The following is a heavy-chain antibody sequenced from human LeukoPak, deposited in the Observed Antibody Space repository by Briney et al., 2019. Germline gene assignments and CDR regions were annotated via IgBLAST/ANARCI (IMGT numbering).Heavy chain of an antibody. D-gene: IGHD6-13*01. CDR3: ARGLPYSSSWLSWFDP. J-gene: IGHJ5*02. Sequence: SETLSLTCAVYGGSFSGYYWSWIRQPPGKGLEWIGEINHSESTNYNPSLKSRVTISVDTSKNQFSLKVRSVTAADTALYYCARGLPYSSSWLSWFDPWGQGTLVSVSS. CDR2: INHSEST. V-gene: IGHV4-34*01. CDR1: GGSFSGYY.